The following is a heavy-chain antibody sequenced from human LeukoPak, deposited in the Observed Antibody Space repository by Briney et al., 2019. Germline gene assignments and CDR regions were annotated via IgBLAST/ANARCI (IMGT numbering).Heavy chain of an antibody. CDR2: ISNSSSYI. Sequence: GGSLRLSCAASGFTFSSYSMNWVRQAPGKGLEWVSSISNSSSYIYYADSVKGRFTISRDNAKNSLYLQMNSLRAEDTAVYYCAREIEYCSGGSCYPGGYFDYWGQGTLVTVSS. V-gene: IGHV3-21*01. CDR3: AREIEYCSGGSCYPGGYFDY. J-gene: IGHJ4*02. CDR1: GFTFSSYS. D-gene: IGHD2-15*01.